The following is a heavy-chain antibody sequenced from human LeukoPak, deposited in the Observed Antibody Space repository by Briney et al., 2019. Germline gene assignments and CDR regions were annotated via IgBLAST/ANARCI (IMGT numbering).Heavy chain of an antibody. CDR2: INQNGGEK. D-gene: IGHD1-1*01. Sequence: GGSLRLSCAASGFTFSTYWMSWVRQAPGKGLEWVANINQNGGEKYYVDSVKGRFTISRDNPKNSLYLQMNNLRADDTAVYYCAGTGTSHYWGQGTLVTVSS. CDR1: GFTFSTYW. J-gene: IGHJ4*02. V-gene: IGHV3-7*04. CDR3: AGTGTSHY.